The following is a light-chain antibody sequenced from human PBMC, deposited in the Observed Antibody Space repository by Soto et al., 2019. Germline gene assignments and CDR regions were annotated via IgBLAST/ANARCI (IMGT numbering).Light chain of an antibody. J-gene: IGKJ5*01. CDR2: GAF. Sequence: EIVLTQSPGTLSLSPGERATLSCRASQSVSSSYLAWYQQKPGQAPRLLIYGAFKRATGIPDRFSGGGSGTEFTLTISRLQSEDFVVYYCQKYNSWPPITFGQGTRLEIK. CDR3: QKYNSWPPIT. V-gene: IGKV3-20*01. CDR1: QSVSSSY.